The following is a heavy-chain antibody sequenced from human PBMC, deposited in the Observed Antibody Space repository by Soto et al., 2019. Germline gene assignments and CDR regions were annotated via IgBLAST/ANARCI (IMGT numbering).Heavy chain of an antibody. J-gene: IGHJ5*02. Sequence: SETLSLTCSVSGYSITAGGYYWSWIRQHPGKGLEWIGSFYSSGSIIYNPSPKSRVSISGDTSRNQFSMTLTSVTAADTALYYCARMYSSGSGWFHPWGQGTLVTVSS. CDR1: GYSITAGGYY. D-gene: IGHD3-22*01. V-gene: IGHV4-31*03. CDR3: ARMYSSGSGWFHP. CDR2: FYSSGSI.